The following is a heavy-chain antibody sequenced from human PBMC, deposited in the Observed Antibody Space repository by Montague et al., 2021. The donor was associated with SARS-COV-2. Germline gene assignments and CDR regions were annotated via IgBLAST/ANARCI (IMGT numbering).Heavy chain of an antibody. Sequence: SETLSLTCAVSGASVTSINWWSWVRQPPGRGLEWIAEIHHTGITNFNPSLRSRVSISLDTSKNQFSLTLNSVTAADTAVYYCASARNTCFIANCVNYFEVWGLGALVTVSS. CDR2: IHHTGIT. V-gene: IGHV4-4*02. CDR3: ASARNTCFIANCVNYFEV. J-gene: IGHJ4*01. CDR1: GASVTSINW. D-gene: IGHD1-1*01.